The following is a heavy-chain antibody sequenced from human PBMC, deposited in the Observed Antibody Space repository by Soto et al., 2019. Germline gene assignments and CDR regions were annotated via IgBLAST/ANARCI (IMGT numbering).Heavy chain of an antibody. D-gene: IGHD6-13*01. V-gene: IGHV1-18*01. Sequence: ASVKVSCKASGYTFTSSGISWVLQAPGQGLEWMGWISAYNGNTNYAQKLQGRVTMTTDTSTSTAYMELRSLRSDDTAVYYCSRERCIAAGEFFHLWGQGTQDIGSA. J-gene: IGHJ1*01. CDR1: GYTFTSSG. CDR2: ISAYNGNT. CDR3: SRERCIAAGEFFHL.